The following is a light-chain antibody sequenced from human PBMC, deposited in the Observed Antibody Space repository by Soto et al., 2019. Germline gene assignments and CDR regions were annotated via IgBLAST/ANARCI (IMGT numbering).Light chain of an antibody. CDR2: SNN. CDR3: AAWDDSLNAVV. Sequence: QAVVTQPPSASGTPGQRVIISCSGSSSSIGSNTVNWYQQLPGTAPKLLIYSNNQRPSGVPDRFSGSKSGTSASLAISGLQSEDEADYYCAAWDDSLNAVVFGGGTKLTVL. J-gene: IGLJ2*01. V-gene: IGLV1-44*01. CDR1: SSSIGSNT.